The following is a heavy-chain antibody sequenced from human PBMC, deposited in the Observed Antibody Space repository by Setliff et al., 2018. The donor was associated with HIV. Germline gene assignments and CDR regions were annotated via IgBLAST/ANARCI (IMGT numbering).Heavy chain of an antibody. CDR1: GGSFSGYY. CDR2: INHSGST. D-gene: IGHD2-21*02. V-gene: IGHV4-34*01. J-gene: IGHJ3*02. Sequence: SETLSLTCAVYGGSFSGYYWSWIRQPPGKGLEWIGEINHSGSTNYNPSLKSQVTISVDTSKNQFSLKLSSVSAADTAIYYCARVRGVDPLLVTASDAFSIWGQGTMVTVSS. CDR3: ARVRGVDPLLVTASDAFSI.